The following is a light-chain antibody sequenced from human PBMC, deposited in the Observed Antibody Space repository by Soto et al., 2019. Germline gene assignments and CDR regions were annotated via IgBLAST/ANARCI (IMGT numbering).Light chain of an antibody. CDR2: GVS. CDR3: SSHTMSSALQV. V-gene: IGLV2-14*01. Sequence: QSALTQPASVSGSPGQSITISCTGSISDFVIYNYVSWYQQHPGKAPKLMLYGVSNRPSGVSNRFSGFKSGNTASLTISGLQAEDEADYYCSSHTMSSALQVFGTGTKLTVL. J-gene: IGLJ1*01. CDR1: ISDFVIYNY.